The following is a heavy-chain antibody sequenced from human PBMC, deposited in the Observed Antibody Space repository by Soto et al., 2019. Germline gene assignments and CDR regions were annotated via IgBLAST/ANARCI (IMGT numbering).Heavy chain of an antibody. CDR2: INHGGSS. V-gene: IGHV4-34*01. CDR1: VGSFSGHY. Sequence: PSETLSLTCAVYVGSFSGHYWSWIRQPPGKGLEWIGEINHGGSSNYNPSLKSRVTISVDTSKNQFSLKLSSVIAADTAVYYCARGMAVTGHYLDYWGQGNLVTVSS. J-gene: IGHJ4*02. CDR3: ARGMAVTGHYLDY. D-gene: IGHD6-19*01.